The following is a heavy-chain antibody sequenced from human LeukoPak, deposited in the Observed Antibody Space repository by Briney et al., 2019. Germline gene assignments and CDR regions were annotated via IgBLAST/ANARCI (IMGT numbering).Heavy chain of an antibody. CDR3: ARVPPDSSWYPIDY. CDR2: INAGNGNT. CDR1: GYTFTSYA. Sequence: ASVKVSCKASGYTFTSYAMHWVRQAPGQRLEWMGWINAGNGNTKHSQKFQGRVTITRDTSASTAYMELSSLRSEDTAVYYCARVPPDSSWYPIDYWGQGTLVTVSS. J-gene: IGHJ4*02. V-gene: IGHV1-3*01. D-gene: IGHD6-13*01.